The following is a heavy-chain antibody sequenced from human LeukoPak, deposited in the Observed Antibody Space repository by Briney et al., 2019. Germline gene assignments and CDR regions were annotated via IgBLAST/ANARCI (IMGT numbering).Heavy chain of an antibody. V-gene: IGHV1-18*01. Sequence: ASVKVSCKASGGTFSSYAISWARQAPGQGLEWMGWISAYNGNTNYAQKLQGRVTMTTDTSTSTAYMELRSLRSDDTAVYYCARFYSNYQPADYWGQGTLVTVSS. CDR3: ARFYSNYQPADY. J-gene: IGHJ4*02. CDR2: ISAYNGNT. CDR1: GGTFSSYA. D-gene: IGHD4-11*01.